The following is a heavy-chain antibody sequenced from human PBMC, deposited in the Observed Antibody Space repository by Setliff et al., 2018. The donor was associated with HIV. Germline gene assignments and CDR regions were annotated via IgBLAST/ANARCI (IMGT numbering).Heavy chain of an antibody. CDR1: GGSFSGYY. CDR3: ARDRPFSPWVGFDI. Sequence: SETLSLTCAVYGGSFSGYYWSWIRQPPGKGLEWLGSIYYSGSTNYNPSLKNRITISVDTSKNQFSLKVNSVTAAETAVYYCARDRPFSPWVGFDIWGQGTVVTVSS. D-gene: IGHD1-26*01. CDR2: IYYSGST. J-gene: IGHJ3*02. V-gene: IGHV4-59*12.